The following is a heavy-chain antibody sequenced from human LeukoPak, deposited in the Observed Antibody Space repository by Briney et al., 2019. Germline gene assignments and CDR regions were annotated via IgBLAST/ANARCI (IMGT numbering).Heavy chain of an antibody. V-gene: IGHV3-11*01. J-gene: IGHJ4*02. CDR3: ARVRSSSWYDY. CDR2: ISSSGSTI. Sequence: PGGSLRLSCAASGFTFSDYYMSWIRQAPGKGLEWVSYISSSGSTIYYADSVKGRFTISRDNSKNTLYLQMNSLRAEDTAVYYCARVRSSSWYDYWGQGTLVTVSS. D-gene: IGHD6-13*01. CDR1: GFTFSDYY.